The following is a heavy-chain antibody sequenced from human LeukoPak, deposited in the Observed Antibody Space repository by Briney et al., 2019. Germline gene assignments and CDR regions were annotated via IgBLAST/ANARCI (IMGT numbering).Heavy chain of an antibody. CDR2: ISGDGGST. D-gene: IGHD3-22*01. V-gene: IGHV3-43*02. CDR3: VAQAITMRYGFDP. CDR1: GFTFDDYA. Sequence: GGSLRLPCAASGFTFDDYAMHWVRQAPGKGLEWVSLISGDGGSTYYADSVKGRFTISRDNSKNSLYLQMNSLRTEDTALYYCVAQAITMRYGFDPWGQGTLVTVSS. J-gene: IGHJ5*02.